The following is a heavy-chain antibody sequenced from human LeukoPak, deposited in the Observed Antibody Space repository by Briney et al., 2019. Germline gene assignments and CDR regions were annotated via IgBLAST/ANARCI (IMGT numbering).Heavy chain of an antibody. CDR1: DYTFTNYG. Sequence: ASVKVSCKTSDYTFTNYGISWVQQAPGQGLEWMGWINTNNGNINYAQNLQDRVTMTTDTSTSTAYMELRSLRSDDTAVYYCARDLNTPRWFDPWGQGTLVTVSS. V-gene: IGHV1-18*01. CDR3: ARDLNTPRWFDP. CDR2: INTNNGNI. J-gene: IGHJ5*02.